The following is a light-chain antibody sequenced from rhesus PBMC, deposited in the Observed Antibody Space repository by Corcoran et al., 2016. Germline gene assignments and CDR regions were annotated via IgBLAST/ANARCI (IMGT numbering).Light chain of an antibody. J-gene: IGKJ2*01. CDR1: QGISSY. Sequence: DIQMTQSPSSLSASVGDTVTITCRASQGISSYLAWFQQKPGKAPKPLIYYASNVESGVPSRFSGSGCGTEFTLTISSLQPEDFATYYGQQGYSTPYSFGQGTKVEIK. CDR2: YAS. V-gene: IGKV1S15*01. CDR3: QQGYSTPYS.